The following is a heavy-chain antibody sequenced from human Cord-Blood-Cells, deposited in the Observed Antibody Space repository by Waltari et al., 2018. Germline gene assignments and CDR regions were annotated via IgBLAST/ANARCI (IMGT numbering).Heavy chain of an antibody. Sequence: EVQLVETGGGLIKPGGSLRLPCAASGFTVSSNYMRWVRQAPGKGLEWVSVIYSGGSTYYADSVKGRFTISRDNSKNTLYLQMNSLRAEDTAVYYCAREPIHPTRVSSSWGQGTLVTVSS. CDR3: AREPIHPTRVSSS. V-gene: IGHV3-53*02. D-gene: IGHD6-13*01. CDR2: IYSGGST. J-gene: IGHJ4*02. CDR1: GFTVSSNY.